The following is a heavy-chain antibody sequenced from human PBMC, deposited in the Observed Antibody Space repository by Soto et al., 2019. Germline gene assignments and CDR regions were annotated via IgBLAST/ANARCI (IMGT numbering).Heavy chain of an antibody. J-gene: IGHJ6*03. V-gene: IGHV4-59*08. CDR3: ARQGPLVVPAAMEYYYYYYMDV. CDR1: GGSISSYY. CDR2: IYYSGST. D-gene: IGHD2-2*01. Sequence: PSETLSLTCTVSGGSISSYYWSWIRQPPGKGLEWIGYIYYSGSTNYNPSLKSRVTISVDTSKNQFSLKLSSVTAADTAVYYCARQGPLVVPAAMEYYYYYYMDVWGKGTTVTVSS.